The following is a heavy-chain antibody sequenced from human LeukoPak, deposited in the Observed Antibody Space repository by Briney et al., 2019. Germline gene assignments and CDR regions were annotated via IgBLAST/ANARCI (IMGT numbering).Heavy chain of an antibody. J-gene: IGHJ3*02. CDR3: ARDFRRWLHIGSAFDI. CDR1: GGTFSSYA. V-gene: IGHV1-69*13. Sequence: SVRVSCKASGGTFSSYAISWVRHAPGQGLEWMGRIIPIFGTANYAQKFQGRVTVTADESTSTAYMEPSSLRSEDTAVYYCARDFRRWLHIGSAFDIWGQGTMVTVSS. D-gene: IGHD5-24*01. CDR2: IIPIFGTA.